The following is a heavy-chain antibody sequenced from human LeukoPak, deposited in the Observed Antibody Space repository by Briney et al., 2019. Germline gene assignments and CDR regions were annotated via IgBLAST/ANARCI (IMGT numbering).Heavy chain of an antibody. J-gene: IGHJ5*02. V-gene: IGHV4-61*02. Sequence: KSSETLSLTCSVSGASISGGNYHWSRIRQPAGKGLEWIGRIYSSGTTNYNPSLKSRVTISVDTSKNQFSLKLSSVTAADTAVYYCAGTVFGVVNGFHPWGQGTLVTVSS. CDR3: AGTVFGVVNGFHP. D-gene: IGHD3-3*01. CDR2: IYSSGTT. CDR1: GASISGGNYH.